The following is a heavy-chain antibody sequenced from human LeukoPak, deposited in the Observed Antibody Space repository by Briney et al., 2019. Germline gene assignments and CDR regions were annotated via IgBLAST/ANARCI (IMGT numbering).Heavy chain of an antibody. Sequence: GGSLRLSCAASGFTFSSYSMNWVRQAPGKGLEWVSSIGTDSSYIYYADSVKGRFTISRHNAKNSLYLQMNSLRAEDTAVYYCARPRGNVEMATIPFDYWGQGTLVTVSS. J-gene: IGHJ4*02. V-gene: IGHV3-21*01. CDR3: ARPRGNVEMATIPFDY. CDR2: IGTDSSYI. D-gene: IGHD5-24*01. CDR1: GFTFSSYS.